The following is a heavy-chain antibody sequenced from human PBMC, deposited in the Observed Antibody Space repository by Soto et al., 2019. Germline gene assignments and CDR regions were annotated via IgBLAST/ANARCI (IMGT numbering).Heavy chain of an antibody. Sequence: GASVKVSCKASGGTFSSFVISWVRQAPGQGLEWMGRIIPSIGIINYAQKFQGRVTITADTSTSTAYMELSSPRSDDTAVYYCAREGDMKFHSDSSDEPGYWGQGTLVTVSS. CDR2: IIPSIGII. CDR1: GGTFSSFV. CDR3: AREGDMKFHSDSSDEPGY. J-gene: IGHJ4*02. V-gene: IGHV1-69*04. D-gene: IGHD3-22*01.